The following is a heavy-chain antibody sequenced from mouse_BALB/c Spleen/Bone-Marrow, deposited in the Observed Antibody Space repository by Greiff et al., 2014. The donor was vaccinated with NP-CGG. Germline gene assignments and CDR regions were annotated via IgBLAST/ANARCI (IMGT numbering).Heavy chain of an antibody. CDR1: GFSLTSYG. J-gene: IGHJ2*01. D-gene: IGHD2-14*01. V-gene: IGHV2-2*02. CDR2: IWSGGST. Sequence: VKLVESGPGLVQPSQSLSITCTVSGFSLTSYGVHWVRQSPGKGLEWLGVIWSGGSTDYNAAFISRLSISKDNSKSQVFFKMNSPQANDTAIYYCARGEVRPFDYWGQGTTLTVSS. CDR3: ARGEVRPFDY.